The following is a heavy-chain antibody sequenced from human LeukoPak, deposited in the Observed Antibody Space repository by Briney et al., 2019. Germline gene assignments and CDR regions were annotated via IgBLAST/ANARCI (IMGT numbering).Heavy chain of an antibody. V-gene: IGHV3-21*01. CDR1: GFTFSSYS. CDR3: ARICSSTSCYRSD. J-gene: IGHJ4*02. CDR2: ISSSSSYI. Sequence: GGSLRLSCAASGFTFSSYSMNWVRQAPGKGLEWVSSISSSSSYIYYADSVKGRFTISRDNAKNSLYLQMNSLRAEDTAVYYCARICSSTSCYRSDWGQGTLVTVSS. D-gene: IGHD2-2*01.